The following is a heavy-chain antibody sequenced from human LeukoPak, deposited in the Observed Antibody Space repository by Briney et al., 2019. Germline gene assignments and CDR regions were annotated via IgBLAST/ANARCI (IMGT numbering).Heavy chain of an antibody. Sequence: GGSLRLSCVASGFTFNDYWMYWVRQPPGKGLMWVSRLNTDGSITTYADSVKGRFTTSRDNAKNTFYLQMNSLRVEDTAVYYCLLIILGGSSQHWGQGTLVTVSS. CDR3: LLIILGGSSQH. CDR2: LNTDGSIT. D-gene: IGHD3-3*01. J-gene: IGHJ1*01. CDR1: GFTFNDYW. V-gene: IGHV3-74*01.